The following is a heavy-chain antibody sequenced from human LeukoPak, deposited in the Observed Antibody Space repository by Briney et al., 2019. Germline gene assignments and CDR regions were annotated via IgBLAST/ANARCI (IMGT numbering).Heavy chain of an antibody. J-gene: IGHJ4*02. CDR2: ISYDGSNK. V-gene: IGHV3-30*14. CDR3: VRQQTPHGNFDY. Sequence: GGSLRLSCAASGFTFSSYAMHWVRQAPGKGLEWVAVISYDGSNKYHADSVKGRFTISRENAKNSLSLQMNSLRAEDTAVYYCVRQQTPHGNFDYWGQGTLVTVSS. CDR1: GFTFSSYA. D-gene: IGHD1-26*01.